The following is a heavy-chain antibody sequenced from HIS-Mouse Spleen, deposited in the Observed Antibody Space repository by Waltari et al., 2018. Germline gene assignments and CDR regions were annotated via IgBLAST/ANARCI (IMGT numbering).Heavy chain of an antibody. CDR2: INPKSGGT. CDR1: GYTFTGYY. D-gene: IGHD3-10*01. CDR3: ARAPGDWYFDL. V-gene: IGHV1-2*02. Sequence: QVQLVQSGAEVKKPGASVKVSCKASGYTFTGYYMHWVRQAPGQGLEWMGWINPKSGGTNNAKTFQGRGTMTRETSISTAYMELSRLRADDTAVYYCARAPGDWYFDLWGRGTLVTVSS. J-gene: IGHJ2*01.